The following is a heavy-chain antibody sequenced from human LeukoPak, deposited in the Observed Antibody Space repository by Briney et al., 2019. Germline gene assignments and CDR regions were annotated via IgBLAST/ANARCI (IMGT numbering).Heavy chain of an antibody. CDR2: ISSSGSTI. CDR1: GFTFSSYE. Sequence: GGSLRLSCAASGFTFSSYEMNWVRQAPGKGLEWVSYISSSGSTIYYADSVKGRFTISRDNAKNSLYLQMNSLRAEDTAVHYCARDRVGAGGWYQAGPFDPWGQGTLVTVSS. D-gene: IGHD6-19*01. CDR3: ARDRVGAGGWYQAGPFDP. V-gene: IGHV3-48*03. J-gene: IGHJ5*02.